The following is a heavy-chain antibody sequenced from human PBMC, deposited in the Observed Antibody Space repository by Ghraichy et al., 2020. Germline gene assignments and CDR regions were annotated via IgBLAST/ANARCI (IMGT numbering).Heavy chain of an antibody. CDR3: AEGRKAGRQGYSSWYRY. CDR2: INHSGST. D-gene: IGHD6-13*01. J-gene: IGHJ4*02. CDR1: GGSFSGYY. V-gene: IGHV4-34*01. Sequence: SETLSLTCAVYGGSFSGYYWSWIRQPPGKGLEWIGEINHSGSTNYNPSLKSRVTISVDTSKNQFSLKLSSVTAADTAVYYCAEGRKAGRQGYSSWYRYWGQGTLVTVSS.